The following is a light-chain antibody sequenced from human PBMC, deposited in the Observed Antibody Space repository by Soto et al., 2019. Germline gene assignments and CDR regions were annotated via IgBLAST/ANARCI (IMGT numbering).Light chain of an antibody. J-gene: IGLJ1*01. V-gene: IGLV2-14*01. CDR1: SSDVGGYIY. CDR3: SSYTTSSSYV. Sequence: QSVLTQPASESGSPGQSITISSTGTSSDVGGYIYVSWYQQHPGKAPKLMIYDVTSRPSGVSYRFSGSKSGNTASLTISGLQAEDEADYYCSSYTTSSSYVFGTGVKVTVL. CDR2: DVT.